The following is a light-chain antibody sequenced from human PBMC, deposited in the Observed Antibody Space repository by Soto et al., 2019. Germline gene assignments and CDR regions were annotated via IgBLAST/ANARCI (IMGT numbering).Light chain of an antibody. V-gene: IGKV1-39*01. CDR2: AAS. CDR1: QSIRSY. Sequence: DIQMTQSPSSLSASVGDRVTITCRASQSIRSYLNWYQQKPGKAPKLLIYAASSLQSGVPSRFSGSGSGTDFTLTISSLQPEEFATYYCQQSYSTPWTFDQGTKVEIK. J-gene: IGKJ1*01. CDR3: QQSYSTPWT.